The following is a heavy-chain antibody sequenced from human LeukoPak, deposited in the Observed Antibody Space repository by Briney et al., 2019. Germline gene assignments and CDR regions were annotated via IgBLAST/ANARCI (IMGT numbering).Heavy chain of an antibody. J-gene: IGHJ4*02. CDR3: AREVGAIDY. CDR1: GFPFRTYW. CDR2: INGDESDA. D-gene: IGHD1-26*01. Sequence: GGSLRLSFAAPGFPFRTYWIPWFRQAPGKGLVWVSHINGDESDANYADSVKGRFTISRDNAKNTLFLQMNSLRAEDTAVYYCAREVGAIDYWGQGTLVTVSS. V-gene: IGHV3-74*01.